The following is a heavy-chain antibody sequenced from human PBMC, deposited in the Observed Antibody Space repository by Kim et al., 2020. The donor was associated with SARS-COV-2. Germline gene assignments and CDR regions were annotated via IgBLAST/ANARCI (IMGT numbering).Heavy chain of an antibody. CDR3: ARDPRCTNGVCYTGWFDP. CDR2: INAGNGNT. D-gene: IGHD2-8*01. V-gene: IGHV1-3*01. CDR1: GYTFTSYA. J-gene: IGHJ5*02. Sequence: ASVKVSCKASGYTFTSYAMHWVRQAPGQRLEWMGWINAGNGNTKYSQKFQGRVTITRDTSASTAYMELSSLRSEDTAVYYCARDPRCTNGVCYTGWFDPWGQGTLVTVSS.